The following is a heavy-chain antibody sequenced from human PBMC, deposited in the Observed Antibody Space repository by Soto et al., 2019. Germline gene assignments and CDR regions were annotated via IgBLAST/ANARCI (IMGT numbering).Heavy chain of an antibody. D-gene: IGHD6-19*01. CDR2: SSGSGCST. CDR3: AKDSWLGTYFDL. J-gene: IGHJ2*01. Sequence: EVQLLESGGGLVQPGGSLRLSCAASGFTFSSYAMSWVRQAPGKGLEWVSASSGSGCSTYYADSLAGRFTISRDTSKIPLYLQMNSLRAEDRAVYYCAKDSWLGTYFDLWGRGTLVTVSS. CDR1: GFTFSSYA. V-gene: IGHV3-23*01.